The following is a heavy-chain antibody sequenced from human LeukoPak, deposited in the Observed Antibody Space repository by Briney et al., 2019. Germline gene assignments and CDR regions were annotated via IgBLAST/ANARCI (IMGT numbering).Heavy chain of an antibody. CDR2: INPNSGGT. CDR3: ARDHVFEQWEPKLNYYYYYYYMDV. J-gene: IGHJ6*03. V-gene: IGHV1-2*02. CDR1: GYTFTGYY. Sequence: ASVKVSCKASGYTFTGYYMHWVRQAPGQGLEWMGWINPNSGGTNYAQKFQGRVTMTRDTSISTAYMELSRLRSDDTAVYYCARDHVFEQWEPKLNYYYYYYYMDVWGKGTTVTVSS. D-gene: IGHD1-26*01.